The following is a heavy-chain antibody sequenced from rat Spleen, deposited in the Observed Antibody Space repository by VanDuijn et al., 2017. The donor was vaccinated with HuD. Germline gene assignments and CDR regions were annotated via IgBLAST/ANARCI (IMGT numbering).Heavy chain of an antibody. CDR2: IGSDGSLT. V-gene: IGHV5-58*01. CDR3: TRDAFTTDFYVMDA. CDR1: GFTFSSSW. J-gene: IGHJ4*01. D-gene: IGHD1-6*01. Sequence: EVQLVESGGGLVQPGRSLKLSCVASGFTFSSSWMYWIRQAPGKGLEWVASIGSDGSLTNYRDSVKGRFTVSRDNSKNILYLQMDSLRSEDTATYYCTRDAFTTDFYVMDAWGQGASVTVSS.